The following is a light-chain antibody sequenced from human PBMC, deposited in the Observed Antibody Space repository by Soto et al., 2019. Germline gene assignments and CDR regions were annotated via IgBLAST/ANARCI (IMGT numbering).Light chain of an antibody. CDR3: MQALQTPYS. CDR2: LGS. J-gene: IGKJ2*01. V-gene: IGKV2-28*01. Sequence: DIVMTQSPLSLPVTPGEPASISCRSSQSLLHRNGYNYLDWYLQKPGQSPQLLIYLGSNRASGVPDRFSDSGSGTDFTLNISRVDTADVGVYYCMQALQTPYSFGQGTKLEIK. CDR1: QSLLHRNGYNY.